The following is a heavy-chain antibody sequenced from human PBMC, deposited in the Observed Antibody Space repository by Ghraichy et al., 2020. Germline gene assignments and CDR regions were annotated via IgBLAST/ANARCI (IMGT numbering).Heavy chain of an antibody. CDR1: GFTFSSYS. V-gene: IGHV3-21*01. D-gene: IGHD5-12*01. J-gene: IGHJ4*02. Sequence: GGSLRLSCAASGFTFSSYSMNWVRQAPGKGLEWVSSISSSSSYIYYADSVKGRFTISRDNAKNSLYLQMNSLRAEDTAVYYCARDGVRKWLRLYYWGQGTLVTVSS. CDR3: ARDGVRKWLRLYY. CDR2: ISSSSSYI.